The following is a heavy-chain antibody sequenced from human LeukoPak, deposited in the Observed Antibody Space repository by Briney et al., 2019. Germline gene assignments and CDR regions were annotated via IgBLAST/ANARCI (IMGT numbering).Heavy chain of an antibody. J-gene: IGHJ6*03. CDR2: ISAYNGNT. D-gene: IGHD2-2*01. CDR1: GYTFTSYG. V-gene: IGHV1-18*01. Sequence: ASVKVSCKASGYTFTSYGISWVRQAPGQGLEWMGWISAYNGNTNHAQKLQGRVTMTPDTSTSTAYMELRSLRSDDTAVYYCARTPGVPAAPYYYYYYMDVWGKGTTVTVSS. CDR3: ARTPGVPAAPYYYYYYMDV.